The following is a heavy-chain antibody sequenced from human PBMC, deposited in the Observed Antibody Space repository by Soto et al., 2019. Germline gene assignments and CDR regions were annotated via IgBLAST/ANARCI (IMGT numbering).Heavy chain of an antibody. V-gene: IGHV4-39*01. CDR1: GGSISSSSYY. D-gene: IGHD6-13*01. Sequence: KTSETLSLTCTVSGGSISSSSYYWGWMRQRPGKGLEWIGSIYYSGSTYYNPSLKSRVTISVDTSKNQFSLKLSSVTAADTAVYYCARLQLSSPPYYFDYWGQGTLVTVSS. CDR3: ARLQLSSPPYYFDY. CDR2: IYYSGST. J-gene: IGHJ4*02.